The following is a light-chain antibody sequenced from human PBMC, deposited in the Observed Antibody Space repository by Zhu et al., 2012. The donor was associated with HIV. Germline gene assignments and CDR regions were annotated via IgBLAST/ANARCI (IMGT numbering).Light chain of an antibody. V-gene: IGKV3-20*01. Sequence: EIVLTQSPGTLSLSPGERATLSRRASHSLNRGYLAWYQQKPGQAPRLLMYAASSRPTGIPDRFSGSGSGTDFTLTISGLEPEDFAVYFCQQYSSSPTFGQGTRVDFK. CDR1: HSLNRGY. CDR2: AAS. J-gene: IGKJ1*01. CDR3: QQYSSSPT.